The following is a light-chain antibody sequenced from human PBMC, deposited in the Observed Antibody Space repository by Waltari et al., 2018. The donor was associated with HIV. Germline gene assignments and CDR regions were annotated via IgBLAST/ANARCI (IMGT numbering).Light chain of an antibody. J-gene: IGLJ3*02. CDR1: SSNIRAGYD. CDR3: QSYDSSLSGWV. V-gene: IGLV1-40*01. CDR2: GNN. Sequence: QSVLTQPPSASGAPGQRVTISCTGSSSNIRAGYDVHWYQQLPGTAPKLLIYGNNNRPSGVPDRFSGSKSGTSASLAITGLQAEDEADYYCQSYDSSLSGWVFGGGTKLTVL.